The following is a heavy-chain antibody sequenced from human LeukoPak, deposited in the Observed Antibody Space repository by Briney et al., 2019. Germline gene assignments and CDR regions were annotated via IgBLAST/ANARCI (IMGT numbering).Heavy chain of an antibody. J-gene: IGHJ4*02. D-gene: IGHD1-1*01. CDR3: VRDGDDWNDFDH. Sequence: TRGSLRLSCAASGFSFSTSWMTWVRQAPGKGLEWVANIRRDGGEIYYMDSVKGRFAISRDNAKNSLYLQMNSLRVEDTAVYYCVRDGDDWNDFDHWGQGTLVTVSS. V-gene: IGHV3-7*01. CDR2: IRRDGGEI. CDR1: GFSFSTSW.